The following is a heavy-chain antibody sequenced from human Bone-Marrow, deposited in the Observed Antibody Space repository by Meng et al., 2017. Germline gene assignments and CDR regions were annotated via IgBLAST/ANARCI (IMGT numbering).Heavy chain of an antibody. V-gene: IGHV7-4-1*02. CDR1: GYTLSRYA. CDR3: TRDGYSDCSRTSCFAF. J-gene: IGHJ4*02. CDR2: ISTNNGNP. Sequence: QVQLVQSGSECRKPGASVKVSCKASGYTLSRYAINWLRQAPGQGLEWMGWISTNNGNPTYAQGFTGRFVFSLDTSVSTAYLQISTLKADDTAVYYCTRDGYSDCSRTSCFAFWGQGTLVTVSS. D-gene: IGHD2-2*01.